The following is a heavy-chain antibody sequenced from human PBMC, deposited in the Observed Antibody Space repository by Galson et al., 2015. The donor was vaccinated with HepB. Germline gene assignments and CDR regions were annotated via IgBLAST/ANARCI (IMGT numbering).Heavy chain of an antibody. J-gene: IGHJ5*02. D-gene: IGHD2/OR15-2a*01. CDR3: ARGRNRGLDG. CDR2: TYYRSTWRH. V-gene: IGHV6-1*01. Sequence: AISGDSVFTNGVAWNWIRQSPLRGLEWLGRTYYRSTWRHDYAVSVESRITINLDTSVNHFSLQLNSVTPEDTAMYYCARGRNRGLDGWGQGTLVTVSS. CDR1: GDSVFTNGVA.